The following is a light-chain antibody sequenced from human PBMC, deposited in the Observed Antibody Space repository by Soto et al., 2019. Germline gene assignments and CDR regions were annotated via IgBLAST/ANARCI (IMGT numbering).Light chain of an antibody. CDR1: RSISNW. J-gene: IGKJ3*01. V-gene: IGKV1-5*03. CDR3: QHYNTYSWFT. Sequence: DIQMTQSPSTLSASVGDRVTITCRASRSISNWLAWYQQKPGTAPKLLIHQASSLESGVPSRFSGSGSGTEFTITISRVQSDDFATYYCQHYNTYSWFTFGPGTKVDIK. CDR2: QAS.